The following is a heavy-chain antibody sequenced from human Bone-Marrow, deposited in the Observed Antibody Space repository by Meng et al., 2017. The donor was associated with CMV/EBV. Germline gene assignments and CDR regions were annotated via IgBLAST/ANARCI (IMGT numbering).Heavy chain of an antibody. V-gene: IGHV3-30*04. J-gene: IGHJ6*02. CDR2: ISYDGSNK. CDR3: AREGKGLDV. Sequence: GESLKISCAASGFTFSSYAMHWVRQAPGKGLEWVAVISYDGSNKYYADSVKGRFTISRDNSKNTLYLQMNSLRAEDTAVYYCAREGKGLDVWGQGTTVTVS. CDR1: GFTFSSYA.